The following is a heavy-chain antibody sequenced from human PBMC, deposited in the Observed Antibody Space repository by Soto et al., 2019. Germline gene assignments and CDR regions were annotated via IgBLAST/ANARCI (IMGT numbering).Heavy chain of an antibody. CDR1: GCSISSSSYY. D-gene: IGHD3-9*01. V-gene: IGHV4-39*01. CDR3: ARQPRILTGYSGHFDY. J-gene: IGHJ4*02. CDR2: IYYSGST. Sequence: PSETLSLTCTVSGCSISSSSYYWGWIRHPPGKGLEWIGSIYYSGSTYYNQSLKSRVTISVDTSKNQFSLKLSSVTAEDTAVYYCARQPRILTGYSGHFDYWGQGTLVTVSS.